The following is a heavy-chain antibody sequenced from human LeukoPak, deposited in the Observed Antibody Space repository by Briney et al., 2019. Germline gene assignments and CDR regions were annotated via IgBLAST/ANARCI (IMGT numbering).Heavy chain of an antibody. V-gene: IGHV1-2*02. CDR1: GYTFTGYY. CDR3: ARGTIFPLTSNWFDP. J-gene: IGHJ5*02. CDR2: INPNSGGT. D-gene: IGHD3-3*01. Sequence: ASVKVSCKASGYTFTGYYIHWVRQAPGQGLEWMGWINPNSGGTNYAQKFQGRVTMTRDTSISTAYMELSRLRSDDTAVYYCARGTIFPLTSNWFDPWGQGTLVTVSS.